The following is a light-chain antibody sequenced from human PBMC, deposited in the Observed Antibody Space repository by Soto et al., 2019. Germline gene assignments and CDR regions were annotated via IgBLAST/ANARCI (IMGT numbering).Light chain of an antibody. CDR3: QQYNNLPGT. CDR2: DAS. J-gene: IGKJ1*01. Sequence: DIQMTQSPSSLSASIGDRVSITCQASQDIGNYLNWYQQKPGKAPKLLVYDASNLQPGVPSRFSGSGSVTDFTFTISSLQPEDIATYYCQQYNNLPGTFGQGTKVDIK. CDR1: QDIGNY. V-gene: IGKV1-33*01.